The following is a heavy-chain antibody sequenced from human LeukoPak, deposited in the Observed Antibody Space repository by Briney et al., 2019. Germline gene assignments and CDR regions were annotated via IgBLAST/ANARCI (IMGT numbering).Heavy chain of an antibody. D-gene: IGHD4-11*01. CDR3: ASGIVTTDLGY. J-gene: IGHJ4*02. Sequence: PSETLSLTCTVSGGSISSYYWSWIRQPAGKGLEWIGRIYTSGSTNYNPSLKSRVTMSVNTSKNQFSLKLSSVTAADTAVYYCASGIVTTDLGYWGQGTLVTVSS. V-gene: IGHV4-4*07. CDR2: IYTSGST. CDR1: GGSISSYY.